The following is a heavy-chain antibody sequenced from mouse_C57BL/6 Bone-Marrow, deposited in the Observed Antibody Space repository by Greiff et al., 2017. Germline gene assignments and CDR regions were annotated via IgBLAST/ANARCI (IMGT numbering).Heavy chain of an antibody. V-gene: IGHV5-4*01. CDR2: ISDGGSYT. J-gene: IGHJ4*01. CDR1: GFTFSSYA. D-gene: IGHD2-3*01. CDR3: ARDRDGYLYYYAMDY. Sequence: EVMLVESGGGLVKPGGSLKLSCAASGFTFSSYAMSWVRQTPETRLEWVATISDGGSYTYYPDNVKGRFTISRDTAKNNLYLQMSHLKSEDTAMYYCARDRDGYLYYYAMDYWGQGTSVTVSS.